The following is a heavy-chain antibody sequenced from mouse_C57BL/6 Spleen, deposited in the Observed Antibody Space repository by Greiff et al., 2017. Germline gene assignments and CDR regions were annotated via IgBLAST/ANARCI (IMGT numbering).Heavy chain of an antibody. D-gene: IGHD1-1*01. V-gene: IGHV14-4*01. CDR1: GFNIKDDY. CDR3: SCYYGSSFAY. J-gene: IGHJ3*01. CDR2: IDPENGDT. Sequence: VQLKESGAELVRPGASVKLSCTASGFNIKDDYMHWVKQRPEQGLEWIGWIDPENGDTEYASKFQGKATITADTSSNTAYLQLSSLTSEDTAVYYCSCYYGSSFAYWGQGTLVTVSA.